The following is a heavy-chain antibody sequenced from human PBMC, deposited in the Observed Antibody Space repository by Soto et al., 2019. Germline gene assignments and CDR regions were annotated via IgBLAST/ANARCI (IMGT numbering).Heavy chain of an antibody. D-gene: IGHD6-13*01. Sequence: EAQLVESGGGLVKPGGSLRLSCAASGFTFSSYSMNWVRQAPGKGLEWVSSISSSSSYIYYADSVKGRFTISRDNAKNSLYLQMNSLRAEDTAVYYCAREGSDSSSWYAGGEYYYYYGMDVWGQGTTVTVSS. CDR1: GFTFSSYS. CDR3: AREGSDSSSWYAGGEYYYYYGMDV. J-gene: IGHJ6*02. CDR2: ISSSSSYI. V-gene: IGHV3-21*01.